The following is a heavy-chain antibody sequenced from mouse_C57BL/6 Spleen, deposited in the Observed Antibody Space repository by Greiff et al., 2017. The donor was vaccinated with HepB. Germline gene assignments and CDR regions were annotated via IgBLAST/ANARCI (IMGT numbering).Heavy chain of an antibody. D-gene: IGHD2-5*01. CDR2: IYPSDSET. CDR1: GYTFTSYW. CDR3: ARRGYYSNFPWCAY. V-gene: IGHV1-61*01. J-gene: IGHJ3*01. Sequence: VQLQQSGAELVRPGSSVKLSCKASGYTFTSYWMDWVKQRPGQGLEWIGNIYPSDSETHYNQKFKDKATVTVDKSSSTAYMQLSSLTSEDSAVYYWARRGYYSNFPWCAYWGQGTLVTVSA.